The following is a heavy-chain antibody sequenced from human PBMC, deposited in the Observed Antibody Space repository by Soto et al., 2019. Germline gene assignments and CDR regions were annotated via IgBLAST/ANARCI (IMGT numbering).Heavy chain of an antibody. Sequence: ASVKVFCKASGYTFTGYYMHWVRQAPGQGLEWMGWINPNSGGTNYAQKFQGWVTMTRDTSISTAYMELSRLRSDDTAVYYCARVGSGSWFGMDVWGQGTTVTVSS. V-gene: IGHV1-2*04. CDR3: ARVGSGSWFGMDV. D-gene: IGHD6-13*01. J-gene: IGHJ6*02. CDR1: GYTFTGYY. CDR2: INPNSGGT.